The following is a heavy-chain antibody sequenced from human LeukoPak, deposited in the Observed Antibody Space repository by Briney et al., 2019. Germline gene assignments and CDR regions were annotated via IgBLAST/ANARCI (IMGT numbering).Heavy chain of an antibody. V-gene: IGHV4-39*07. CDR3: ARGVVRGAGNYFDY. CDR1: GGSISSSSYY. CDR2: INHSGST. Sequence: SETLSLTCTVSGGSISSSSYYWSWIRQPPGKGLEWIGEINHSGSTNYNPSLKSRVTISVDTSKNQFSLKLSSVTAADTAVYYCARGVVRGAGNYFDYWGQGTLVTVSS. D-gene: IGHD3-10*01. J-gene: IGHJ4*02.